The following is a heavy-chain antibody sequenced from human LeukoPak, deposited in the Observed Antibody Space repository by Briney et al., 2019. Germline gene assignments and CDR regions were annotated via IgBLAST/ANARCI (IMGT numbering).Heavy chain of an antibody. CDR1: GGSFSGYY. V-gene: IGHV4-34*01. D-gene: IGHD3-10*01. Sequence: SETLSLTCAVYGGSFSGYYWSWLRQPPGKGLEWIGEINHSGSTNYNPSLKSRVTISVDTSKNQFSLKLSSVTAADTAVYYCARHPVLLWFGGDWFDPWGQGTLVTVSS. CDR3: ARHPVLLWFGGDWFDP. J-gene: IGHJ5*02. CDR2: INHSGST.